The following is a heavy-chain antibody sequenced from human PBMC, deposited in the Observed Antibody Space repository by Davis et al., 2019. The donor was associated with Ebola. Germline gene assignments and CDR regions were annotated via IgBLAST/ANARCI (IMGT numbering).Heavy chain of an antibody. CDR2: IYPGDSDT. CDR1: GYSFTNYW. CDR3: ARGESNYFDP. Sequence: GESLKISCKGSGYSFTNYWIAWVRQMPGKGLEWMGIIYPGDSDTRYIHSPSFQGQVTISADKSITTAYLQWTNLKASDTAIYYCARGESNYFDPWGQGTPVTVSS. V-gene: IGHV5-51*01. D-gene: IGHD1-7*01. J-gene: IGHJ5*02.